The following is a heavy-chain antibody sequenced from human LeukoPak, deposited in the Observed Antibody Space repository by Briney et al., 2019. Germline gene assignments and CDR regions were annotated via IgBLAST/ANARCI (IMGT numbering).Heavy chain of an antibody. CDR2: IYHSGST. Sequence: SETLSLTCSVSDYSITNGYYWGWIRQPPGKGLEWIGYIYHSGSTYYNPSLKSRVTISVDRSKNQFSLKLSSVTAADTAVYYCARDNSRGKYAFDIWGQGTMVTVSS. D-gene: IGHD4-23*01. J-gene: IGHJ3*02. V-gene: IGHV4-38-2*02. CDR1: DYSITNGYY. CDR3: ARDNSRGKYAFDI.